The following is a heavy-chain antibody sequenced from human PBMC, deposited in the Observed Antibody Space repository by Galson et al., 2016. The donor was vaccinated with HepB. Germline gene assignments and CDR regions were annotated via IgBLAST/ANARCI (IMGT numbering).Heavy chain of an antibody. V-gene: IGHV3-13*04. Sequence: SLRLSCAASGFTFRSYDMSWVRQSTGKGLEWVAAIGTLHDSFFPDSVQGRFSISRENAKNSLYLQLNRLRAGDTAVYYCARIARGSSYTLGYFDLWGRGTLVTVSS. CDR2: IGTLHDS. CDR1: GFTFRSYD. D-gene: IGHD6-13*01. CDR3: ARIARGSSYTLGYFDL. J-gene: IGHJ2*01.